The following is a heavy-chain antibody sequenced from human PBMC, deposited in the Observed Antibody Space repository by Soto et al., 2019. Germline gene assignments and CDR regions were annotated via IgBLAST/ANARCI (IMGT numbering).Heavy chain of an antibody. V-gene: IGHV3-9*01. J-gene: IGHJ4*02. Sequence: GGSLRLSCAASGFTFDDYAMHWVRQAPGKGLEWVSGISWNSGSIGYADSVKGRFTISRDNAKNSLYLQMNSLRAEDTALYYCAKALGSGAVRFIFDYWGQGTLVTVSS. CDR3: AKALGSGAVRFIFDY. CDR2: ISWNSGSI. D-gene: IGHD3-10*01. CDR1: GFTFDDYA.